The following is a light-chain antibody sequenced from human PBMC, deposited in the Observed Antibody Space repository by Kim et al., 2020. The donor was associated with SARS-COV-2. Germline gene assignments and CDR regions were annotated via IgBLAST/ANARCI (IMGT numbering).Light chain of an antibody. J-gene: IGLJ2*01. CDR1: KLGDKY. Sequence: SYELTQPPSVSVSPGQTASITCSGDKLGDKYACWYQQKPGQSPVLVLYQDSKRPSGIPERFSGSNSGNTATLTISGTQAMDEADYYCQAWDRSTVV. V-gene: IGLV3-1*01. CDR3: QAWDRSTVV. CDR2: QDS.